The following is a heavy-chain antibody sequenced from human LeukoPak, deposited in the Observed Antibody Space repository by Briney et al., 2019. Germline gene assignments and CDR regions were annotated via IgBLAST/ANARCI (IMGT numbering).Heavy chain of an antibody. CDR1: GVSVSTFY. CDR3: AREPGYSGSFDY. J-gene: IGHJ4*02. Sequence: PSETLSLTCIVSGVSVSTFYWSWIRQPPGKGLEWIGSIRFSGSTNYNPSLKSRVTISVDKSKNQFSLKLSSVTAADTAVYYCAREPGYSGSFDYWGQGTLVTVSS. D-gene: IGHD3-9*01. V-gene: IGHV4-59*02. CDR2: IRFSGST.